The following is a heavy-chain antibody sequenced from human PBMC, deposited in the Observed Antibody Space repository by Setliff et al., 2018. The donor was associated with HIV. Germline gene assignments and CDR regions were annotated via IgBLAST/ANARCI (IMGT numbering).Heavy chain of an antibody. CDR3: ASAASQTGYGDYDSPRIYYYYYMDV. V-gene: IGHV1-2*02. J-gene: IGHJ6*03. D-gene: IGHD4-17*01. CDR1: GYTFTGYY. CDR2: VNPNSGGT. Sequence: ASVKVSCKASGYTFTGYYMHWVRQAPGQGLEWMGWVNPNSGGTNYAQKFQGRVTMTRDTSISTAYMELSRLRSDDTAVYYCASAASQTGYGDYDSPRIYYYYYMDVWGKGTTVTVSS.